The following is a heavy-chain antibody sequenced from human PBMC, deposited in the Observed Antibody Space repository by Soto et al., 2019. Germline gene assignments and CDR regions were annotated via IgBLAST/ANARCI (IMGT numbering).Heavy chain of an antibody. CDR1: GGSVRSHY. CDR2: VFNSAMS. CDR3: ARVGMAAARYPFDI. D-gene: IGHD6-13*01. J-gene: IGHJ3*02. V-gene: IGHV4-59*02. Sequence: SETLSLTCTVSGGSVRSHYRSWIRQTPGQRLEWIGYVFNSAMSNYNPSLKSRVTISVDTSKNQISLTLNSVAAADTAVYYCARVGMAAARYPFDIWGQGILVSVS.